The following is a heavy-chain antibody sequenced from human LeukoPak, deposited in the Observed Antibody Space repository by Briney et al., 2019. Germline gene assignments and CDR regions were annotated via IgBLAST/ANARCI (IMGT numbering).Heavy chain of an antibody. Sequence: PGGSLRLSCVASRFTFSSHAMAWVRQAPGKGLEWVSATGGRGGSTYYADSVKGRFTISRDNSKNTLYLQMNSLRAEDTALYYCARDPGVVAFHYFDFWGQGTLVTVSS. CDR2: TGGRGGST. D-gene: IGHD3-3*01. CDR1: RFTFSSHA. CDR3: ARDPGVVAFHYFDF. V-gene: IGHV3-23*01. J-gene: IGHJ4*02.